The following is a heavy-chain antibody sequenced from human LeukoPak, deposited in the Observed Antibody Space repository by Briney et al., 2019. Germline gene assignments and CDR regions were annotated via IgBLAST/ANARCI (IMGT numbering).Heavy chain of an antibody. D-gene: IGHD3-22*01. V-gene: IGHV4-39*01. J-gene: IGHJ4*02. CDR1: GGSISSSSYY. CDR2: IYYSGST. Sequence: SETLSLTCTVSGGSISSSSYYWGWIRQPPGKGLEWIGSIYYSGSTYYNPSLKSRVTISVDTSKNQFSLKLSSVTAADTAVYYCARREDRSGYYYFDYWGQGTLVTVSS. CDR3: ARREDRSGYYYFDY.